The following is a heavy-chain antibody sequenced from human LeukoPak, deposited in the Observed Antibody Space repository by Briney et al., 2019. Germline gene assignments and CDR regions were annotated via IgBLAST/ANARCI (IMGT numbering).Heavy chain of an antibody. D-gene: IGHD2-21*02. V-gene: IGHV4-34*01. CDR1: GGSFSGYY. CDR2: INHSGST. Sequence: SETLSLTCAVYGGSFSGYYWSWIRQPPGKGLECIGEINHSGSTNYNPSLKSRVTISVDTSKNQFSLKLSSVTAADTAVYYCAREMGGGDCYSLCQDDAFDIWGQGTMVTVSS. CDR3: AREMGGGDCYSLCQDDAFDI. J-gene: IGHJ3*02.